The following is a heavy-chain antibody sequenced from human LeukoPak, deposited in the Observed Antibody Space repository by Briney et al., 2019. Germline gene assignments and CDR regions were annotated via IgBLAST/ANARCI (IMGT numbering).Heavy chain of an antibody. J-gene: IGHJ5*01. V-gene: IGHV3-66*02. D-gene: IGHD3-16*01. Sequence: GGSLRLSCAASGFTASAKYMSWVRQGAGKGLDWISSIYSDGGTNYADSVKGRFTISRDNSKNTLYLQMNSLRPEDTAVYYCARDGGFGGPGGDNWFDSWGQGALVTVSS. CDR3: ARDGGFGGPGGDNWFDS. CDR2: IYSDGGT. CDR1: GFTASAKY.